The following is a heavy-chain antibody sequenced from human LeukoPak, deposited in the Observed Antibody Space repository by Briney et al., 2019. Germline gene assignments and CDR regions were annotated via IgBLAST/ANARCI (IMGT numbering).Heavy chain of an antibody. J-gene: IGHJ3*02. D-gene: IGHD7-27*01. CDR3: ARNHLGNNAFDI. CDR2: ISSSSSYI. CDR1: GFTFSGYS. Sequence: GGSLRLSCAASGFTFSGYSMNWVRQAPGKGLEWVSSISSSSSYIYYADSVKGRFTISRDNAKNSLYLQMNSLRAEDTAVYYCARNHLGNNAFDIWGQGTMVTVSS. V-gene: IGHV3-21*01.